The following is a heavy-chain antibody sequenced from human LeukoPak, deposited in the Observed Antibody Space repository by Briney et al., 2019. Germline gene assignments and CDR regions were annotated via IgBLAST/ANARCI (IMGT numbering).Heavy chain of an antibody. CDR2: IYHSGST. J-gene: IGHJ5*02. CDR3: ARGWLGWFDP. V-gene: IGHV4-38-2*01. D-gene: IGHD6-19*01. CDR1: GYSISSGYY. Sequence: SETLSLTCAVSGYSISSGYYWGWIRQPPGKGLEWIGSIYHSGSTYYSPSLKSRVAISVDTSKNKFSLKLSSVTAADTAVYYCARGWLGWFDPWGQGTLVTVSS.